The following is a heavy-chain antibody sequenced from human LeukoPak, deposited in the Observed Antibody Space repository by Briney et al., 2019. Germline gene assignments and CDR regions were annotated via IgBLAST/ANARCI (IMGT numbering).Heavy chain of an antibody. CDR3: ARGGDSSGRFDY. V-gene: IGHV1-69*13. CDR1: GGTFISYA. J-gene: IGHJ4*02. D-gene: IGHD6-19*01. CDR2: IIPIFGTA. Sequence: SVKVSCKASGGTFISYAISWVRQAPGQGLEWMGGIIPIFGTANYAQKFQGRVTITADESTSTAYMELSSLRSEDTAVYYCARGGDSSGRFDYWGQGTLVTVSS.